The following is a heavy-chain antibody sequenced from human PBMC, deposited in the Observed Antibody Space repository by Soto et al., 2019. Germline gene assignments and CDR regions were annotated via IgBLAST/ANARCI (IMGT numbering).Heavy chain of an antibody. Sequence: SETLSLTCTVSGGSISTGDYFWSWIRQPPGKGLEWIGYIYYTGSTFYNPSLRSRVTISGDTSKNEFSLKLSSVTAADTAVYSCARGRGSSWCFDYWGQGTLVTVPQ. CDR1: GGSISTGDYF. CDR2: IYYTGST. V-gene: IGHV4-30-4*01. J-gene: IGHJ4*02. D-gene: IGHD6-13*01. CDR3: ARGRGSSWCFDY.